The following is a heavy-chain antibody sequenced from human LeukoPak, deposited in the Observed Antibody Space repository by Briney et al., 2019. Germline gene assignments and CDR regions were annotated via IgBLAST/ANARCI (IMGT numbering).Heavy chain of an antibody. D-gene: IGHD6-13*01. CDR3: ARRYSSSWYSWFDP. CDR2: PYYRSKWYN. V-gene: IGHV6-1*01. J-gene: IGHJ5*02. Sequence: SQTLSLTCAISGDNVSCNSAAWNWITQSPSRGLEWLGRPYYRSKWYNDYAVSVKSRITITPDTSKNQFSLQLNSVTPEDTAVYYCARRYSSSWYSWFDPWGQGTLVTVSS. CDR1: GDNVSCNSAA.